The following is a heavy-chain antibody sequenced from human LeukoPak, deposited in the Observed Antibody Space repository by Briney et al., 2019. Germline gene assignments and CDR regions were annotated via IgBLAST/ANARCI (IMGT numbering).Heavy chain of an antibody. V-gene: IGHV3-23*01. CDR2: ISGSGGST. CDR3: AKRYYYGSGRYFFVRETDYAMYV. J-gene: IGHJ6*02. Sequence: GGSLRLSCAPSGFTFSRQAMSWVRQAPGKGLEWVSGISGSGGSTYYADSVKGRFSISRDNSRNTLYLQMDSLRAEDTAVYYCAKRYYYGSGRYFFVRETDYAMYVWGQGTTVTVPS. CDR1: GFTFSRQA. D-gene: IGHD3-10*01.